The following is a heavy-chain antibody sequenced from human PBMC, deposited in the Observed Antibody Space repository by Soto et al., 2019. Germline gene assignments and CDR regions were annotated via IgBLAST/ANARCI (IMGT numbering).Heavy chain of an antibody. CDR2: FSYSGSL. V-gene: IGHV4-34*01. CDR3: AGRPRYWSFAL. D-gene: IGHD1-20*01. Sequence: GELQQWGSGVLKPSDTLSLNCSVYGGSSRADHWSWIRQSPGEGLEWIGEFSYSGSLNYNPSLKRRVAVSLDTSTDHFSLTMTSVTAADTGVYFCAGRPRYWSFALCGRGTLVTVSS. CDR1: GGSSRADH. J-gene: IGHJ2*01.